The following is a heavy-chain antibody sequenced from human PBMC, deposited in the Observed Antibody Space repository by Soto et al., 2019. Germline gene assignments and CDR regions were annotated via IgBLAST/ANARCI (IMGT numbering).Heavy chain of an antibody. CDR1: GGSISSSSYY. CDR3: ARHGKLSGSYRASWFDP. D-gene: IGHD1-26*01. J-gene: IGHJ5*02. V-gene: IGHV4-39*01. CDR2: IYYSGSA. Sequence: QLQLQESGPGLVKPSETLSLTCTVSGGSISSSSYYWGWIRQPPGKGLEWIGSIYYSGSAYYNPSLKSRVTISVDTSKNQFPLKLSSVTAADTAVYYCARHGKLSGSYRASWFDPWGQGPLATVSS.